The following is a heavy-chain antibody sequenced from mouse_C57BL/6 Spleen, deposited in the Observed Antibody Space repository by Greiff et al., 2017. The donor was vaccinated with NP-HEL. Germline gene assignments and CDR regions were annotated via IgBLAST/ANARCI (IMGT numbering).Heavy chain of an antibody. D-gene: IGHD2-4*01. Sequence: EVKLVESGPELVKPGASVKISCKASGYSFTGYYMNWVKQSPEKSLEWIGEINPSTGGTTYNQKFKAKATLTVDKSSSTAYMQLKSLTSEDSAVYYCARSYDYDLYYYAMDYWGQGTSVTVSS. J-gene: IGHJ4*01. V-gene: IGHV1-42*01. CDR3: ARSYDYDLYYYAMDY. CDR2: INPSTGGT. CDR1: GYSFTGYY.